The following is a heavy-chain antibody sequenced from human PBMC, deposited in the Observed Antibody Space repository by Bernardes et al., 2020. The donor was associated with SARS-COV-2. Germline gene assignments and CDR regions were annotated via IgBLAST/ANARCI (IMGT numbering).Heavy chain of an antibody. CDR1: GYTFTGYY. Sequence: ASVKVSCMASGYTFTGYYMHWVRQAPGQGLEWMGWINPNSGGTNYAQKFQGWVTMTRDTSISTAYMELSRLRSDDTAVYYCARSQYSSSSLGYWGQGTLVTVAS. CDR3: ARSQYSSSSLGY. J-gene: IGHJ4*02. V-gene: IGHV1-2*04. CDR2: INPNSGGT. D-gene: IGHD6-6*01.